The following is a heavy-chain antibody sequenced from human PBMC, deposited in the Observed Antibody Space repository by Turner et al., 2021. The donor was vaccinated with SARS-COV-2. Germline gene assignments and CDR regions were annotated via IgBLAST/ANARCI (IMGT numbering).Heavy chain of an antibody. J-gene: IGHJ4*02. D-gene: IGHD2-21*02. CDR3: ARAYGGNSTYFDY. CDR2: IYYSGST. V-gene: IGHV4-31*03. CDR1: GGSISSGSCY. Sequence: VPLQEKAPELVTPSQTLSRASTISGGSISSGSCYWRWIRQYPGKGLEWIGYIYYSGSTYYNPSLKSRVTISADTSKNQFSLKLSSVTAADTAVYYCARAYGGNSTYFDYWGQGTLVTVSS.